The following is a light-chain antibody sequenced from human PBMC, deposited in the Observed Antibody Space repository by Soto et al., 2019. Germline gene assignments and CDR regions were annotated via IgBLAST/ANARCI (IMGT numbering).Light chain of an antibody. V-gene: IGLV2-23*01. Sequence: QPVLTQPAAGSGSPGQSITISCTRTSSDVGSYNLVSWYQQHPGKAPKLMIYEGSKRPSGVSNRFSGSKSGNTASLTISGLQAEDEADYYCCSYAGSSTSLYVFGTGTKVTVL. CDR3: CSYAGSSTSLYV. CDR1: SSDVGSYNL. J-gene: IGLJ1*01. CDR2: EGS.